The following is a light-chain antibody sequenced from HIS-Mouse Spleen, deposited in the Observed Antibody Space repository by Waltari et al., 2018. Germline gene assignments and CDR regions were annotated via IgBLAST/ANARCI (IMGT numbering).Light chain of an antibody. V-gene: IGLV3-16*01. CDR1: ALPKKY. J-gene: IGLJ1*01. Sequence: SYELTQPPSVSVSLGQMARITCSGEALPKKYAYWYQQKPGQFPVLVIYKDSERPSGLHKRFPGSSSGTIVTLTISGVQAEDEADYYCLSADSSGTYRVFGTGTKVTVL. CDR2: KDS. CDR3: LSADSSGTYRV.